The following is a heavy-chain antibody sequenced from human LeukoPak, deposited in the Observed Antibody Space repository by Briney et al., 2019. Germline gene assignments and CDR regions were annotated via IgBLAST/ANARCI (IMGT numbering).Heavy chain of an antibody. CDR3: ARDLTGDSSHDY. CDR2: ISSDVSAI. CDR1: GFTSSNYD. D-gene: IGHD3-22*01. J-gene: IGHJ4*02. V-gene: IGHV3-48*03. Sequence: GGSLRLSCAASGFTSSNYDMNWVRQAPGKGLEWVSYISSDVSAIYYADSVKGRFTISRDNAKNSLYLQMNSLRAEDTAVYYCARDLTGDSSHDYWGQGTLVTVSS.